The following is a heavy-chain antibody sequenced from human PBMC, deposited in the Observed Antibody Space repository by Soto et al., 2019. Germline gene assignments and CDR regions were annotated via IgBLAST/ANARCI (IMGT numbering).Heavy chain of an antibody. CDR3: ARRYGGAFDI. J-gene: IGHJ3*02. D-gene: IGHD4-17*01. V-gene: IGHV4-59*01. CDR2: IYYSGST. Sequence: SETLSLTRTVSGGSISSYYWSWIRQPPGKGLEWIGYIYYSGSTNHNPSLKSRVTISVDMSKNQFSLKLSSVTAADTAVYYCARRYGGAFDIWGQGTMVTVSS. CDR1: GGSISSYY.